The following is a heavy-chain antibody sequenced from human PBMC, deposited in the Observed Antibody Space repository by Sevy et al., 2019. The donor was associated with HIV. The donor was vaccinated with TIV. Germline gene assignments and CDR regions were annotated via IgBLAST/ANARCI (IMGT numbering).Heavy chain of an antibody. D-gene: IGHD3-3*01. V-gene: IGHV3-21*01. Sequence: GGSLRLSCTASGFTFSSYNINWVRQAPGKGLEWVSSITSGSSYIFYADSVKGRFTTSRDNAKNSLYLQMNSLRAEDTAVYYCARDKTILEGRYGMDVWGQGTTVTVSS. J-gene: IGHJ6*02. CDR2: ITSGSSYI. CDR1: GFTFSSYN. CDR3: ARDKTILEGRYGMDV.